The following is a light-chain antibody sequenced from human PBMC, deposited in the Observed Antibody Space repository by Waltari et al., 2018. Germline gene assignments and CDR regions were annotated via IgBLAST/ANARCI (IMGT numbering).Light chain of an antibody. CDR1: SGHTNNI. J-gene: IGLJ3*02. Sequence: QLVVTQSSSASASLGPSVKLTCTLDSGHTNNIIAWLQQQPEKGPRYLMKINSDGSHSKGDEIPDRFSGSSSGAERYLTISNLQSEDEGDYYCQTGGHGTWVFGGGTKLTVL. V-gene: IGLV4-69*01. CDR3: QTGGHGTWV. CDR2: INSDGSH.